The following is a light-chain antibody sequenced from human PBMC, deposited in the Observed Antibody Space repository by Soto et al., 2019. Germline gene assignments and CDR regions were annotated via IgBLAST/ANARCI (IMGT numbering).Light chain of an antibody. CDR1: QSISNY. CDR3: QQTYSTPST. CDR2: AAS. J-gene: IGKJ1*01. V-gene: IGKV1-39*01. Sequence: DIQMTQSPSSLSASVGDRVTITCRASQSISNYLNWYQQRPGKAPKLLIYAASKLQSGVPRRFSGSGSGTDFTLTITSLQPEDFATYYCQQTYSTPSTFGQGTKVDIK.